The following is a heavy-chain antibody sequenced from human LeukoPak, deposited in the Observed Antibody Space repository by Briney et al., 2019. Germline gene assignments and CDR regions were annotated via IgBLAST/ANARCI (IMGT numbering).Heavy chain of an antibody. J-gene: IGHJ6*03. CDR1: GGTFSSYA. D-gene: IGHD2-2*01. Sequence: ASVKVSCKASGGTFSSYAISWVRQAPGQGLEWMGGIIPIFGTANYAQKFQGRVTITADESTSTAYMELSSLRSEDTAVYYCARDGLPHPAGSYYYYYMDVWGKGTTVTVSS. CDR2: IIPIFGTA. V-gene: IGHV1-69*13. CDR3: ARDGLPHPAGSYYYYYMDV.